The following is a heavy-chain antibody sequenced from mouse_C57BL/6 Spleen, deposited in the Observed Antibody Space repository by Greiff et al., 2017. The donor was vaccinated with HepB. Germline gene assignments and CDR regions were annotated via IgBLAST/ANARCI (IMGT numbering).Heavy chain of an antibody. J-gene: IGHJ4*01. D-gene: IGHD1-1*01. Sequence: QVQLKQPGTELVKPGASVKLSCKASGYTFTSYWMHWVKQRPGQGLEWIGNINPSNGGTNYNEKFKSKATLTVDKSSSTAYMQLSSLTSEDSAVYYCARGDYGNYAMDYWGQGTSVTVSS. CDR3: ARGDYGNYAMDY. CDR1: GYTFTSYW. CDR2: INPSNGGT. V-gene: IGHV1-53*01.